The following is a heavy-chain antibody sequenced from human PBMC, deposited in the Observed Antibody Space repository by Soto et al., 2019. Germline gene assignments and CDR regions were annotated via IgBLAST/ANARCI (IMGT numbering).Heavy chain of an antibody. CDR1: GYTFSDYY. Sequence: ASVKVSCKSSGYTFSDYYIHWVRRAPGQGLEWMGWINANSGGTTYAQKFQGRATMTRDTSISTAYMELSRLSSDDTAIYYCARLQIEVAGTNWGQGTLVTVSS. CDR2: INANSGGT. V-gene: IGHV1-2*02. CDR3: ARLQIEVAGTN. D-gene: IGHD6-19*01. J-gene: IGHJ4*02.